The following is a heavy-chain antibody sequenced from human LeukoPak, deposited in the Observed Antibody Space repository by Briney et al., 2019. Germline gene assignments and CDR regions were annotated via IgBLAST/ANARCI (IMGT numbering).Heavy chain of an antibody. CDR3: ARGRAGISATDY. V-gene: IGHV1-2*04. CDR1: GYTFTAYY. D-gene: IGHD6-13*01. CDR2: INPNSGDT. Sequence: GASVKVSCKASGYTFTAYYIHWVRQAPGQGLEWMGWINPNSGDTNYAQKFQAWVTMTRDTSISTVYMEVSRLSTDDTAVYYCARGRAGISATDYWGQGTLVTVSS. J-gene: IGHJ4*02.